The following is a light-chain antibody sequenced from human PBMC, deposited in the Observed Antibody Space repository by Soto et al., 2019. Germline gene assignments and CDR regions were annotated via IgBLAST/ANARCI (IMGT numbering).Light chain of an antibody. CDR3: MQALQSRT. J-gene: IGKJ1*01. V-gene: IGKV2-28*01. CDR1: QSLLYSNGYNY. CDR2: LSS. Sequence: DIVMTQSPVSLPVTPGEPASISCRSSQSLLYSNGYNYLDWYLQKPGQSPQLLIYLSSNRASGVPDRFSGSGSGTDFTLKISRVEAEDVRVYYCMQALQSRTFGQGTKVEIK.